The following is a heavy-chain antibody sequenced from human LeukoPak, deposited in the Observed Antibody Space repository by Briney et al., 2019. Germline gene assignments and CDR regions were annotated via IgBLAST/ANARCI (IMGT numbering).Heavy chain of an antibody. CDR3: ARVSSSVSKPLDY. V-gene: IGHV3-21*01. CDR1: GFTFSSYS. J-gene: IGHJ4*02. Sequence: GGSLRLSCAASGFTFSSYSMNWVRQAPGKGLGWVSSISSSSSYIYYADSVKGRFTISRDNAKNSLYLQMNSLRAEDTAVYYCARVSSSVSKPLDYWGQGTLVTVSS. CDR2: ISSSSSYI.